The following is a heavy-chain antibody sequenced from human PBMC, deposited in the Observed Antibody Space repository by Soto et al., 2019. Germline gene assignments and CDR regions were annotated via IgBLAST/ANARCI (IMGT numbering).Heavy chain of an antibody. D-gene: IGHD3-22*01. J-gene: IGHJ4*02. CDR2: ITGSGSDT. CDR1: GFTFRNYV. Sequence: EAQLLQSGGGLVQPGGSLRLYCAASGFTFRNYVMSWVRQAPAKGLEWYSAITGSGSDTYHADSVKGRFTISRDNSNNMLYLQMTSLGAYDTAVYYCAKGSADSRPYYFDSWGQGTLVTVSS. V-gene: IGHV3-23*01. CDR3: AKGSADSRPYYFDS.